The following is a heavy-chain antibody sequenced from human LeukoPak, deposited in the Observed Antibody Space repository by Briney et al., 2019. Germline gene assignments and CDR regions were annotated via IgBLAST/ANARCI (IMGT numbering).Heavy chain of an antibody. CDR3: ARGCSSTSCMGYY. D-gene: IGHD2-2*01. Sequence: PGGSLRLSCAAAGFTFSSYWMHWVRHAPGKGLVWVSRINSDGSSTSYADSVKGRFTISRDNAKNTLYLQMNSLRAEDTAVYYCARGCSSTSCMGYYWGQGTLVTVSS. CDR2: INSDGSST. CDR1: GFTFSSYW. V-gene: IGHV3-74*01. J-gene: IGHJ4*02.